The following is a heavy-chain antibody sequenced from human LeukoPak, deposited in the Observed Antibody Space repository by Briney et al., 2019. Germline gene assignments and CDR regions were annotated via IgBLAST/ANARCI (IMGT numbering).Heavy chain of an antibody. J-gene: IGHJ6*04. D-gene: IGHD2-2*01. CDR3: ARKKPLGYCSSTSCYSDYYYGMDV. Sequence: PGRSLRLSCAASGFTFSSYWMSWVRQAPGKGLEWVANIKQDGSEKYYVDSVKGRFTISRDNAKNSLYLQMNSLRAEDTAVYYCARKKPLGYCSSTSCYSDYYYGMDVWGKGTTVTVSS. CDR1: GFTFSSYW. CDR2: IKQDGSEK. V-gene: IGHV3-7*03.